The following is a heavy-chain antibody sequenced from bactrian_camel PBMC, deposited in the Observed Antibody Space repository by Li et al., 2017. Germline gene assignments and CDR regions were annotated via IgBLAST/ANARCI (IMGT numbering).Heavy chain of an antibody. J-gene: IGHJ4*01. CDR2: VYGSYT. V-gene: IGHV3-2*01. Sequence: HVQLVESGGGLVQPGGSLRLSCAASGFSTYYMSWVRQAPGKGLEWVSSVYGSYTFYTASVKGRFTISRDNAKNTLYLQMNSLSSEDTAVYYCAADPLFTAYSYWGQGTQVTVS. D-gene: IGHD2*01. CDR1: GFSTYY. CDR3: AADPLFTAYSY.